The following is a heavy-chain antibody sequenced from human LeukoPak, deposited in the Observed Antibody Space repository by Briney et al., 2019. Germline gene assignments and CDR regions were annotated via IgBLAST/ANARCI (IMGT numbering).Heavy chain of an antibody. J-gene: IGHJ6*02. CDR2: IYRGGST. Sequence: GGSLRLSCAASGFTVSSKYISWVRQAPGKGLEWVSVIYRGGSTYYADSVKGRFTMSRDNSKNTLYLQMNSLRAEDTAVYYCASPSSPPTVGHYYYGMDVWGQGTTVTVSS. CDR3: ASPSSPPTVGHYYYGMDV. V-gene: IGHV3-66*01. D-gene: IGHD4-11*01. CDR1: GFTVSSKY.